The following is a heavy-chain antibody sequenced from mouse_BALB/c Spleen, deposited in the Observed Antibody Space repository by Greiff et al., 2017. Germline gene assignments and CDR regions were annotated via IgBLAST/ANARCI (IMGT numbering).Heavy chain of an antibody. CDR2: IYPGGGYT. J-gene: IGHJ3*01. D-gene: IGHD2-10*02. Sequence: QVQLKESGAELVRPGTSVKISCKASGYTFTNYWLGWVKQRPGHGLEWIGDIYPGGGYTNYNEKFKGKATLTADTSSSTAYMQLSSLTSEDSAVYFCARGYGNYEAYWGQGTLVTVSA. CDR1: GYTFTNYW. CDR3: ARGYGNYEAY. V-gene: IGHV1-63*02.